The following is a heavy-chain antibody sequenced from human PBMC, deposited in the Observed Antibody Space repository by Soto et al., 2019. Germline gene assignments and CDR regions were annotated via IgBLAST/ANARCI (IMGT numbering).Heavy chain of an antibody. CDR1: GFTFSSYA. Sequence: TGGSLRLSCAASGFTFSSYAMSWVRQAPGKGLEWVSAISGSGGSTYYADSVKGRFTISRDNSKNTLYLQMNSLRAEDTAVYYCAKGRGRGDYGMDVWGQGTTVTVSS. V-gene: IGHV3-23*01. CDR2: ISGSGGST. D-gene: IGHD3-10*01. CDR3: AKGRGRGDYGMDV. J-gene: IGHJ6*02.